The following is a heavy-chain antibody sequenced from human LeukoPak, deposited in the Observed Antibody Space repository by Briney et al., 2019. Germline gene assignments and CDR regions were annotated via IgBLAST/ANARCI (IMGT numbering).Heavy chain of an antibody. CDR3: ARLLAGCPGGRCRAHFDY. CDR1: GDSINSNY. CDR2: IYYGGST. D-gene: IGHD2-15*01. V-gene: IGHV4-59*08. J-gene: IGHJ4*02. Sequence: PSETLSLTCSVSGDSINSNYWSWMRQPPGKGLEWIGYIYYGGSTNYNPSLKSRVSMSVDTSKNQFSLNLSPVTAADTAVYYCARLLAGCPGGRCRAHFDYWGQGTLVTVSS.